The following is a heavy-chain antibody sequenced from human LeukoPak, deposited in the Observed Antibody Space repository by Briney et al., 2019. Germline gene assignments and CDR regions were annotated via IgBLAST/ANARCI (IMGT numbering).Heavy chain of an antibody. CDR2: INSDGYST. Sequence: GGSLRLSCAASGFTFSGYWMHWVRQAPGKGLVWVSRINSDGYSTSYADSVRGRFTISRDNAKNSLYLQMNSLRAEDTAVYYCATGKHYYDSSGYYFYYFDYWGQGTLVTVSS. J-gene: IGHJ4*02. CDR3: ATGKHYYDSSGYYFYYFDY. D-gene: IGHD3-22*01. V-gene: IGHV3-74*01. CDR1: GFTFSGYW.